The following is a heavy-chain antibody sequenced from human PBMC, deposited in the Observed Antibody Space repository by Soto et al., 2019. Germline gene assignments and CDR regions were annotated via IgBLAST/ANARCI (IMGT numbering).Heavy chain of an antibody. V-gene: IGHV1-46*01. D-gene: IGHD5-12*01. CDR2: INPSGGSA. J-gene: IGHJ4*02. CDR3: ARSPLLGWLLSWQYDY. Sequence: QVQLVQSGSEVKKPGASVKVSCKASGYTFTTYYIHWVRQAPGQGIEWIGVINPSGGSATYTENYQDRDSKNSDTSTSTVTMELGRLTTDDTAIYYYARSPLLGWLLSWQYDYCGKGALVTVSS. CDR1: GYTFTTYY.